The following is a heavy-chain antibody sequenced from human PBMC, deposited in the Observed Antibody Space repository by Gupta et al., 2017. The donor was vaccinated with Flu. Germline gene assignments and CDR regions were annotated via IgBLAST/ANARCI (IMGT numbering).Heavy chain of an antibody. CDR3: ARDGPSHTSYYDSTLFTPVYGMDV. V-gene: IGHV3-74*01. CDR1: GFTFSNYW. Sequence: EVQLVESGGGLVQPGGSLRLSCSASGFTFSNYWMNWVRQVPGKGLAWVSRINSYENNIRYSDSVKGRFILSRDNAKNSLYLQMNSLRVEDTAVYYCARDGPSHTSYYDSTLFTPVYGMDVWGQGTTVTVSS. CDR2: INSYENNI. D-gene: IGHD3-22*01. J-gene: IGHJ6*02.